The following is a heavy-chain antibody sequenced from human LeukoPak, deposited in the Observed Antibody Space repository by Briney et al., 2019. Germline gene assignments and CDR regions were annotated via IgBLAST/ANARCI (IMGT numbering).Heavy chain of an antibody. Sequence: SETLSLTCAVYGGSFSGYYWSWIRQPPGKGLEWIGEINHSGSTNYNPSLKSRVTISVDTSKNQFSLKLSSVTAADTAVYYCARGRRDIVVVPAARRGYFDYWGQGTLVTVPS. CDR3: ARGRRDIVVVPAARRGYFDY. J-gene: IGHJ4*02. CDR1: GGSFSGYY. CDR2: INHSGST. V-gene: IGHV4-34*01. D-gene: IGHD2-2*01.